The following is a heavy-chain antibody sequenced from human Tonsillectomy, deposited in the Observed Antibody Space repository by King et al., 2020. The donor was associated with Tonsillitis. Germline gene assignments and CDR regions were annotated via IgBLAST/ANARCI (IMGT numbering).Heavy chain of an antibody. D-gene: IGHD3-9*01. V-gene: IGHV4-38-2*02. CDR2: IYRSGST. CDR3: ARDRGDILTGYYPRGWFDS. J-gene: IGHJ5*01. CDR1: GYSISGGYY. Sequence: QLQESGPGLVKPSETLSLTCTVSGYSISGGYYWGWIRQSPGKGLEWIGTIYRSGSTYYNPSLKSRVTISVDTSKNQSSLNLTSVTAADTAVYYCARDRGDILTGYYPRGWFDSWGQGSLVTVSS.